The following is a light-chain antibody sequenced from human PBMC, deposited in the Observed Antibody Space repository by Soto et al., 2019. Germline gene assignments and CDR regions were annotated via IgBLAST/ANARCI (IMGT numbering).Light chain of an antibody. CDR2: AAS. V-gene: IGKV1-12*01. CDR3: QQTNSFPLT. CDR1: QGISSW. Sequence: DIQMTQSPSSVSASVGDRVTITCRASQGISSWLAWYQQKPGKAPNLLIYAASSLQSGVPSRFSGSGSGTXXXXXXXXXXXXXFATXYXQQTNSFPLTFGGGTKVEIK. J-gene: IGKJ4*01.